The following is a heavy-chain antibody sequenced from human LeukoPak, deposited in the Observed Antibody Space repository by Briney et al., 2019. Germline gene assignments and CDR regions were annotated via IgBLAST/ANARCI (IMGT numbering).Heavy chain of an antibody. CDR1: GFTFSTYS. CDR3: ARECYYDTTGPIDY. D-gene: IGHD3-22*01. Sequence: GGSLRLSCAASGFTFSTYSMNWVRQSPGKGLEWISYISTTSRTIFYADSIKGRFTVSRHNAKNLLFLQMNSLRADDTAIYYCARECYYDTTGPIDYWGQGTLVTVSS. V-gene: IGHV3-48*01. J-gene: IGHJ4*02. CDR2: ISTTSRTI.